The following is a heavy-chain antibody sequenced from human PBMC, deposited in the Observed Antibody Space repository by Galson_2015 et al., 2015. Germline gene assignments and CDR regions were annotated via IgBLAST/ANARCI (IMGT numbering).Heavy chain of an antibody. CDR3: ARARGGYCSGGSCYPLGPY. Sequence: SVKVSCKASGYTFTSYGIGWVRQAPGQGLEWMGWISAYNGNTTYAQKLQGRVTMTTDTSTSTAYMELRSLRSDDTAVYYCARARGGYCSGGSCYPLGPYWGQGTLVTVSS. V-gene: IGHV1-18*01. J-gene: IGHJ4*02. D-gene: IGHD2-15*01. CDR2: ISAYNGNT. CDR1: GYTFTSYG.